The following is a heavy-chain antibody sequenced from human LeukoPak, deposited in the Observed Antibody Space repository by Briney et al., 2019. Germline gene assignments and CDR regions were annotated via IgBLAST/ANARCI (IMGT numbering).Heavy chain of an antibody. V-gene: IGHV3-48*01. J-gene: IGHJ4*02. CDR3: ARGDYYDSSGYYYDYY. CDR2: ISSSSTI. D-gene: IGHD3-22*01. CDR1: GFTFSSYS. Sequence: PGGSLRLSCAASGFTFSSYSMNWVRQAPGKGLEWVSYISSSSTIYYADSVKGRFTIPRDNAKNSLYLQMNSLRAEDTAVHYCARGDYYDSSGYYYDYYWGQGTLVTVSS.